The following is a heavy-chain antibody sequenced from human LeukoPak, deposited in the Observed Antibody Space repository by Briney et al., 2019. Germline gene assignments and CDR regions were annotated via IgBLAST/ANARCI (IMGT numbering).Heavy chain of an antibody. CDR2: ISPTGGST. CDR3: ARDSLGSGWSHFDS. V-gene: IGHV1-46*01. J-gene: IGHJ4*02. Sequence: ASVTVSRKASGYTFTSFHMHWVRQAPGQGLEWMGMISPTGGSTTHAQKFQGRVTMTRDTSTSTVYMGLSSLRSEDTAVYYCARDSLGSGWSHFDSWGQETLVTVSS. D-gene: IGHD6-19*01. CDR1: GYTFTSFH.